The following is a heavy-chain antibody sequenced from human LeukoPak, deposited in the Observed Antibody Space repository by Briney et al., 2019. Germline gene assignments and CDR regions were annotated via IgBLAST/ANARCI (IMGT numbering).Heavy chain of an antibody. CDR2: ISSSGSAM. J-gene: IGHJ4*02. D-gene: IGHD3-10*01. CDR3: ARGFRLDY. Sequence: PGGSLRLSCAASEFTFSSHEMNCARQPPGKGLEWVSYISSSGSAMYYAESVKDRFAISRDNTKNSLYLQMNSLRAEDTAVYYCARGFRLDYWGQGTLVTVSS. CDR1: EFTFSSHE. V-gene: IGHV3-48*03.